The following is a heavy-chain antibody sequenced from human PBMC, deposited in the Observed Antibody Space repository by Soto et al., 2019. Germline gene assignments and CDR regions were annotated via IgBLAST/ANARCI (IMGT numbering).Heavy chain of an antibody. CDR1: GFSLTNVW. CDR2: IKSKADGGTT. Sequence: EVQLVESGGGLVKPGGSLRLSCAVSGFSLTNVWMNWVRQAPGKGLEWVGRIKSKADGGTTDYAAPVKGRFIISRDESKNTLYLEMNSLKIEDTVVYYCSHGYEQYFESWGQGTLVTVSS. J-gene: IGHJ4*02. V-gene: IGHV3-15*07. D-gene: IGHD5-18*01. CDR3: SHGYEQYFES.